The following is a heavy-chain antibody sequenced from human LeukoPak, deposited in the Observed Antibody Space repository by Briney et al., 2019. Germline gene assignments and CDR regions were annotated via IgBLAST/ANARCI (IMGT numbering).Heavy chain of an antibody. D-gene: IGHD2-8*01. CDR1: GFTFSSYW. Sequence: GGSLRLSCAASGFTFSSYWMSWVRQAPGKGLEWVSNIKQDGGEKYYVDSVKGRFTISRDNAKNSLYLQMNSLRAEDTAVYYCAREGEGVLDAFDIWGQGTMVTVSS. CDR2: IKQDGGEK. V-gene: IGHV3-7*01. CDR3: AREGEGVLDAFDI. J-gene: IGHJ3*02.